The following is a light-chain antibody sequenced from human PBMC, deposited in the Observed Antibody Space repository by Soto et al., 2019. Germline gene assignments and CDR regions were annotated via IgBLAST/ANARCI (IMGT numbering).Light chain of an antibody. Sequence: DIQMTQSPSTLSGSVGDRVTITCRASQTISSWLAWYQQKPGKAPKLLIYKASTLKSGVPSRFSGSGSGTEFTLTISSLQPDDFATDYCQHYNSYSEAVGQGTKVDI. CDR1: QTISSW. CDR3: QHYNSYSEA. J-gene: IGKJ1*01. CDR2: KAS. V-gene: IGKV1-5*03.